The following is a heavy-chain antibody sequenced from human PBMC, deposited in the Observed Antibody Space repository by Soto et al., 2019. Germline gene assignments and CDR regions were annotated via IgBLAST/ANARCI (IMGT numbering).Heavy chain of an antibody. D-gene: IGHD2-8*01. V-gene: IGHV3-30*18. CDR3: AKDLSLEAVYAIVYYYGMDV. Sequence: QVQLVESGGGVVQPGRSLRLSCAASGFTFSSYGMHWVRQAPGKGLEWVAVISYDGSNKYYADSVKGRFTISRDNSKNTLYLQMNSLRAEDTAVYYCAKDLSLEAVYAIVYYYGMDVWGQGTTVTVSS. CDR1: GFTFSSYG. CDR2: ISYDGSNK. J-gene: IGHJ6*02.